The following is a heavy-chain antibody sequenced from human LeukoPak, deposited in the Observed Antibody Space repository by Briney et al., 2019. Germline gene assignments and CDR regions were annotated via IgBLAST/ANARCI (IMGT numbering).Heavy chain of an antibody. D-gene: IGHD6-6*01. J-gene: IGHJ6*03. CDR2: MNPNSGNT. Sequence: ASVKVSCKASGYTFTSYGISWVRQAPGQGLEWMGWMNPNSGNTGYAQKFQGRVTMTRNTSISTAYMELSSLRSEDTAVYYCARGNYPPSIAARKGYYMDVSGKGTTVTVSS. CDR1: GYTFTSYG. V-gene: IGHV1-8*02. CDR3: ARGNYPPSIAARKGYYMDV.